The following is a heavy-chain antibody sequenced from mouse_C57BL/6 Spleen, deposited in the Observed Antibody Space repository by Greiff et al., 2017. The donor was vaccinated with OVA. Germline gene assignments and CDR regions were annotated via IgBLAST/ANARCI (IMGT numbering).Heavy chain of an antibody. D-gene: IGHD1-1*01. CDR1: GYTFTSYG. V-gene: IGHV1-81*01. Sequence: VMLVESGAELARPGASVKLSCKASGYTFTSYGISWVKQRTGQGLEWIGEIYPRSGNTYYNEKFKGKATLTADKSSSTAYMELRSLTSEDSAVYFCARTPYYGSSPYAMDYWGQGTSVTVSS. CDR2: IYPRSGNT. J-gene: IGHJ4*01. CDR3: ARTPYYGSSPYAMDY.